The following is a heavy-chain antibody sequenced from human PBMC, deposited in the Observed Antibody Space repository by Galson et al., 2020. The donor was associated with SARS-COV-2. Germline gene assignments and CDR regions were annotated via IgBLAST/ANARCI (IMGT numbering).Heavy chain of an antibody. V-gene: IGHV4-34*01. CDR1: GGSFSSYY. D-gene: IGHD2-21*02. CDR2: INSSGST. Sequence: SETLSLTCAVSGGSFSSYYWSWIRQPPGKGLEWIGDINSSGSTNYNPSLKSRVTISVDTSKNHFPLKLSSVTAADTAVYYCAREENFFVMVTATRLCYFDYWGRGTLATVSS. CDR3: AREENFFVMVTATRLCYFDY. J-gene: IGHJ4*02.